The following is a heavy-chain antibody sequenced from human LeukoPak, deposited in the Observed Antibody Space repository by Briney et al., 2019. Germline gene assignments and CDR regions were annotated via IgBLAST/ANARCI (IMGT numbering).Heavy chain of an antibody. CDR1: GFTFSDYA. CDR2: IVDDGSNK. Sequence: GGSLRLSCAASGFTFSDYAIHWLRQAPGKGLDWVALIVDDGSNKFYADSVKGRFTISRDNSKNSLYLQMNSLRAEDTAVYYCARVDCSGGSCSANYYYYGMDVWGQGTTVTVSS. V-gene: IGHV3-30*04. CDR3: ARVDCSGGSCSANYYYYGMDV. J-gene: IGHJ6*02. D-gene: IGHD2-15*01.